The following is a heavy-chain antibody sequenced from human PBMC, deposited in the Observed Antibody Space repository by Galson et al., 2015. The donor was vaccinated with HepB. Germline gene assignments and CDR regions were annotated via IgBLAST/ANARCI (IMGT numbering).Heavy chain of an antibody. CDR2: LSWDGGST. V-gene: IGHV3-43*01. Sequence: SLRLSCAASGFTFDDYTMHWVRQPPGKGPEWVSLLSWDGGSTYYADSVKGRFTISRDNSKNSLYLQMNSLRTEDTALYYCAKDIRSGYSYGTTDDAFDIWGPGTMVTVSS. J-gene: IGHJ3*02. D-gene: IGHD5-18*01. CDR3: AKDIRSGYSYGTTDDAFDI. CDR1: GFTFDDYT.